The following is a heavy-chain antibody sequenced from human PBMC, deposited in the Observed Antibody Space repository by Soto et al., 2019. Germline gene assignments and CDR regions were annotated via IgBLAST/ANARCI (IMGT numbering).Heavy chain of an antibody. Sequence: SETLSLTCTVSGGSVSSGRYYWSWIRQPPGKGLEWIGYMFDSGSTNYNPSLKSRVTIAVDTSKNQFSLKLSSVTAADTAVYYCARENPAFDIWGQGTMVTVSS. CDR3: ARENPAFDI. CDR1: GGSVSSGRYY. V-gene: IGHV4-61*01. CDR2: MFDSGST. J-gene: IGHJ3*02.